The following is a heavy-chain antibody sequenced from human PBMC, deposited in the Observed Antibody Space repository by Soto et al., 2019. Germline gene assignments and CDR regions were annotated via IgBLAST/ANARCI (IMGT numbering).Heavy chain of an antibody. CDR1: GFTFDDYA. V-gene: IGHV3-9*01. D-gene: IGHD4-4*01. Sequence: EVQLLESGGGLVQPGRSLRLSCAASGFTFDDYAMHWVRQAPGKGLEWVSGSSWNSDNIVYADSVKGRFTISRDNAKNSLDLQMNSRRADDTALYYCAKDLYSNYGDAFDIWGQGTMVTVSS. J-gene: IGHJ3*02. CDR3: AKDLYSNYGDAFDI. CDR2: SSWNSDNI.